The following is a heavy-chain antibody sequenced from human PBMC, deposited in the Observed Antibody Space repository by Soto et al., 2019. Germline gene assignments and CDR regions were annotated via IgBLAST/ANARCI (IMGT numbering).Heavy chain of an antibody. CDR3: ARMEQWLVRGGPDRDTLNHFDS. CDR1: GFSLSNARMG. J-gene: IGHJ4*02. Sequence: QVTLKESGPVLVKPTETLTLTCTVSGFSLSNARMGVSWIRQPPGKALEWLAHIFSNDEKSYSTSLKSRLTISNDTSKSQVVLTMTNMDPVDTATYYCARMEQWLVRGGPDRDTLNHFDSWGQGTLVTVSS. D-gene: IGHD6-19*01. CDR2: IFSNDEK. V-gene: IGHV2-26*01.